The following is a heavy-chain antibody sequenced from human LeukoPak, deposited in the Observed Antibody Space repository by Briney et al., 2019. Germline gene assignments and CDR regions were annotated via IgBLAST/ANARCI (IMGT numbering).Heavy chain of an antibody. J-gene: IGHJ4*02. CDR1: GVTVSSNY. Sequence: PGGSLRLSCAASGVTVSSNYMSWGRRAPGKGVEGGSGIYSGGSTYYADSVKGRFTISRDNSKNTLYLQMNSLRAEDTAVYYCASPPPYSSSWYYFDYWGQGTLVTVSS. D-gene: IGHD6-13*01. V-gene: IGHV3-53*01. CDR3: ASPPPYSSSWYYFDY. CDR2: IYSGGST.